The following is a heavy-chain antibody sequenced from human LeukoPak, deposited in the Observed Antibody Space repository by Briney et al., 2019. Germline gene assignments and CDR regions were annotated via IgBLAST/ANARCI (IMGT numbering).Heavy chain of an antibody. CDR1: GYTFTSYD. V-gene: IGHV1-8*01. D-gene: IGHD2-2*01. CDR3: ARRAVPAAICDY. J-gene: IGHJ4*02. Sequence: ASVKVSCKASGYTFTSYDINWVRQATGQGLEWMGWMNPNSGNTGYAQKFQGRVTMTRNTSISTAYMELSSLRAEDTAVYYCARRAVPAAICDYWGQGTLATVSS. CDR2: MNPNSGNT.